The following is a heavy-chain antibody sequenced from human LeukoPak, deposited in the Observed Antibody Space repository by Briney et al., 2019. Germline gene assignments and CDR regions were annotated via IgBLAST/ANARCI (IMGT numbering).Heavy chain of an antibody. CDR3: ARRVRYCDWLFPSYYFDY. CDR2: INHSGST. Sequence: SETLSLTCTVSGGSISSYYWSWIRQPPGKGLEWIGEINHSGSTNYNPSLKSRVTISVDTSKNQFSLKLSSVTAADTAVYYGARRVRYCDWLFPSYYFDYWGQGTLVTVSS. D-gene: IGHD3-9*01. V-gene: IGHV4-34*01. CDR1: GGSISSYY. J-gene: IGHJ4*02.